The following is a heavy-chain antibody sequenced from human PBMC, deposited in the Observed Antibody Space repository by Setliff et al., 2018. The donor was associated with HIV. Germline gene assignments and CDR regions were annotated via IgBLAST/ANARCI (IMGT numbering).Heavy chain of an antibody. CDR3: VTDEKVAFDM. J-gene: IGHJ3*02. V-gene: IGHV3-15*04. CDR2: IASRFDGETT. Sequence: PGGSLRLSCVASGFTFSNAWMTWVRQGPGKGLEWVGRIASRFDGETTDYAAPVRGRFTFSRDDSKNTLYLQMNSLKTEDTAVYYCVTDEKVAFDMWGQGNLVTVSS. CDR1: GFTFSNAW.